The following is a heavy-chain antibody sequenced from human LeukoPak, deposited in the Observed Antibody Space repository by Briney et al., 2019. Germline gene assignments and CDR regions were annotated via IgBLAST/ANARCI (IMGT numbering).Heavy chain of an antibody. CDR3: ARDQRGRYFDWRWFDP. D-gene: IGHD3-9*01. Sequence: GGSLRLSCAASGFTFSSYAMHWVRQAPGKGLEWVSSISSSSSYIYYADSVKGRFTISRDNAKNSLYLQMNSLRAEDTAVYYCARDQRGRYFDWRWFDPWGQGTLVTVSS. CDR2: ISSSSSYI. J-gene: IGHJ5*02. CDR1: GFTFSSYA. V-gene: IGHV3-21*01.